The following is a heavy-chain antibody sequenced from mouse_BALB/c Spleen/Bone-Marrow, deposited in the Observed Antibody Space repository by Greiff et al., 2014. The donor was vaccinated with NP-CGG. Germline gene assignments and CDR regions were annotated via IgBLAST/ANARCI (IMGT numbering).Heavy chain of an antibody. J-gene: IGHJ2*01. D-gene: IGHD2-10*02. CDR1: GYSITSGYY. Sequence: VQLQQPGPGLVKPSQSLSLTCSVTGYSITSGYYWNWIRQFPGNKLEWMGYITYDGSDNYNPSLKNRISITRDTSKNQFFLKLNSVTTEDTATYYCARRGYGYLDYWGQGTTLTVSS. CDR2: ITYDGSD. CDR3: ARRGYGYLDY. V-gene: IGHV3-6*02.